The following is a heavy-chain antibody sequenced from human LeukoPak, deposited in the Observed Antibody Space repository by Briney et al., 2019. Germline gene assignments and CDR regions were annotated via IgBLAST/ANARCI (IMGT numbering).Heavy chain of an antibody. D-gene: IGHD1-26*01. CDR3: ASFSGSYYFDY. Sequence: SETLSLTCAVYGGSFSGYYWSWIRQPPGKGLEWIGEINHSGSTNYNPSLKSRVTISVDTSKNRFSLKLSSVTAADTAVYYCASFSGSYYFDYWGQGTLVTVSS. J-gene: IGHJ4*02. CDR1: GGSFSGYY. CDR2: INHSGST. V-gene: IGHV4-34*01.